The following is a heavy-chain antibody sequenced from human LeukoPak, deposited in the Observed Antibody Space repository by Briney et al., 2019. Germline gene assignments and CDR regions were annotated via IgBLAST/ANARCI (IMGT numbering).Heavy chain of an antibody. CDR3: ATGVNFDY. J-gene: IGHJ4*02. CDR2: INPNSGAT. CDR1: GNTFSGYY. Sequence: GASVKVSCKASGNTFSGYYMHCVRRAPGQGLEWMGWINPNSGATNYAQKFQGRVTMTRDTSITTAYMELSSLRSDDTAIFYCATGVNFDYWGQGTLVSVSS. V-gene: IGHV1-2*02.